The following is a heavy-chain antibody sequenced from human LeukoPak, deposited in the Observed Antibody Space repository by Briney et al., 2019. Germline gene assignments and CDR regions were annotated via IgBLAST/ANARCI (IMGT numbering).Heavy chain of an antibody. V-gene: IGHV4-59*01. Sequence: SETLSLTCTVSGGSISSYSWSWIRQPPGKGLEWIGYIYYSGSTNYNPSLKSRVTISVDTSKNQFSLKLSSVTAADTAVYYCARGVGSSSSYYYYYYMDVWGKGTTVTVSS. J-gene: IGHJ6*03. CDR3: ARGVGSSSSYYYYYYMDV. CDR1: GGSISSYS. CDR2: IYYSGST. D-gene: IGHD6-6*01.